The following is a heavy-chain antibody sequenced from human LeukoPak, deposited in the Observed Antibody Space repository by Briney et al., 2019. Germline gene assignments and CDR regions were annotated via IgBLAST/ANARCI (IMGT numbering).Heavy chain of an antibody. D-gene: IGHD6-13*01. CDR3: ARDIAAAGHWYFQH. J-gene: IGHJ1*01. CDR1: GGSISSYY. V-gene: IGHV4-59*01. CDR2: IYYSGST. Sequence: PSQTLSLTCTVSGGSISSYYWSWIRQPPGKGLEWIGYIYYSGSTNYNPSLKSRVTISVDTSKNQFSLKLSSVTAADTAVYYCARDIAAAGHWYFQHWGQGTLVTVSS.